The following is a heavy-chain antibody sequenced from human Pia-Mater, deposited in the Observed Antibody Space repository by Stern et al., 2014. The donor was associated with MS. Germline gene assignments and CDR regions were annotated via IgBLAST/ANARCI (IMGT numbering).Heavy chain of an antibody. CDR2: ISSGGSYL. J-gene: IGHJ4*02. V-gene: IGHV3-21*01. CDR3: ARGRGGNYRYYFDY. CDR1: GFTFSSYS. D-gene: IGHD4-23*01. Sequence: VQLVESGGGLVKPGGSLRLSCAASGFTFSSYSMNWVRQAPGKGLEGVASISSGGSYLYYADSLKGRFTISRDNAKNSLYLQMNSLRAEDTAVYYCARGRGGNYRYYFDYWGQGTLVTVSS.